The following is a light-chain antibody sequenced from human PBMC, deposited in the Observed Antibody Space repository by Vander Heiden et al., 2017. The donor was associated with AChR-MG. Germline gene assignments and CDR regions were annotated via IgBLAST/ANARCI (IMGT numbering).Light chain of an antibody. J-gene: IGLJ1*01. CDR2: GNN. V-gene: IGLV1-44*01. Sequence: QSALTQPPSPSGLPAQRVTISCSGSSSNNGSNTVNWYQPLPGTAPNLLIYGNNERHSGVPDRFSGSNSGTSASLAISELQAEEEADYYCAAWEDSLNGRYVFGAGTKVTVL. CDR3: AAWEDSLNGRYV. CDR1: SSNNGSNT.